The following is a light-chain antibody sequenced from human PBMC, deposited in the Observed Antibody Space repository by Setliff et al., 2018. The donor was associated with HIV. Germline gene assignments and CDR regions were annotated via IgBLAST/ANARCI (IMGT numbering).Light chain of an antibody. V-gene: IGLV2-14*01. CDR1: NSNVGGYNF. CDR3: SSYTTSSTRV. J-gene: IGLJ3*02. CDR2: EVT. Sequence: SALTQPASVSGYPGQSITISCTGTNSNVGGYNFVSWFQQHPGKAPKLMIYEVTNRPSGVSNRFAGSKSGNTASLTISGLQAEDEADYYCSSYTTSSTRVFGGGTKVTVL.